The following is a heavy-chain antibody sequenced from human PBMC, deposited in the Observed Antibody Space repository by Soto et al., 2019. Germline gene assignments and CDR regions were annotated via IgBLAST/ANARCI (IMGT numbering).Heavy chain of an antibody. D-gene: IGHD2-15*01. CDR2: IYYSGST. Sequence: SETLSLTCTVSGGSISSGGYYWSWIRQHPGKGLEWIGYIYYSGSTYYNPSLKSRVTISVDTSKNQFSLKLSSVTAAYTAVYYCARDGYCSGGSCSMPLDYWGQGTLVTVSS. CDR3: ARDGYCSGGSCSMPLDY. CDR1: GGSISSGGYY. J-gene: IGHJ4*02. V-gene: IGHV4-31*03.